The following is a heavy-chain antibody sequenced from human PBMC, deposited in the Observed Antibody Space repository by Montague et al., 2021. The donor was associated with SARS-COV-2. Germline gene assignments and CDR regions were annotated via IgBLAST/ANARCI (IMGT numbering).Heavy chain of an antibody. J-gene: IGHJ4*02. CDR2: TYHRSKWYY. V-gene: IGHV6-1*01. CDR1: GDSDSSNSPA. Sequence: CAISGDSDSSNSPAWNWNRQSSSRGFEWVGRTYHRSKWYYEYAVSLKSRITINPDTSKNQFSLQVKSMTPEDTAVYYCALAVAGRGGYDYWGQGTLVTVSS. CDR3: ALAVAGRGGYDY. D-gene: IGHD6-19*01.